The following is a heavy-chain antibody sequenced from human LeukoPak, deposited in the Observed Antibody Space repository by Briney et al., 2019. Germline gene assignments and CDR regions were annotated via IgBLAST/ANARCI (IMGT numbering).Heavy chain of an antibody. CDR1: GFTFSSYE. V-gene: IGHV3-48*03. J-gene: IGHJ3*02. D-gene: IGHD2-2*01. Sequence: QAGGSLRLSCAASGFTFSSYEMNWVRQAPGKGLEWVSYISSSGSTIYYADSVKGRFTISRDNAKNSLYLQMNSLRAEDTALYYCAKVKGSLDQLGAFDIWGQGTMVTVSS. CDR2: ISSSGSTI. CDR3: AKVKGSLDQLGAFDI.